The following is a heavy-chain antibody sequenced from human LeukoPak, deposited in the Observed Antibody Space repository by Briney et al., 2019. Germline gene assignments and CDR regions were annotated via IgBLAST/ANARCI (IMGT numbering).Heavy chain of an antibody. J-gene: IGHJ4*02. D-gene: IGHD5-12*01. CDR3: ARWATYSGYDFPPVDTAMGY. CDR2: ISAYNGNT. Sequence: EASVTVSCKASGYTYTSYGISWLRQAPGQGLEGMGWISAYNGNTNYAQQLQGRATMTTDTSTSTAYMELRSLRSDDTAVYYWARWATYSGYDFPPVDTAMGYWGQGTLVTVSS. CDR1: GYTYTSYG. V-gene: IGHV1-18*01.